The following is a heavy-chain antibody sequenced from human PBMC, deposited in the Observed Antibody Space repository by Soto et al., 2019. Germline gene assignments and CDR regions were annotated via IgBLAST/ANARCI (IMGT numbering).Heavy chain of an antibody. CDR3: ARSYCSGGSCYPGADY. V-gene: IGHV1-8*01. CDR1: GYTFTSYD. J-gene: IGHJ4*02. CDR2: MNPNSGNT. Sequence: SVKVSCKASGYTFTSYDINWVRQATGQGLEWMGWMNPNSGNTGYAQKFQGRVTMTRNTSISTAYMELSSLRSEDTAVYYCARSYCSGGSCYPGADYWGQGTLVTVSS. D-gene: IGHD2-15*01.